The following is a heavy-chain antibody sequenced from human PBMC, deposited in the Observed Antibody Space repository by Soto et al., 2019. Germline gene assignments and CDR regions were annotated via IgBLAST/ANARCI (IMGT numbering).Heavy chain of an antibody. CDR2: ISSSSSYI. J-gene: IGHJ6*02. CDR3: ARSGIVVVVADNYYYYGMDV. D-gene: IGHD2-15*01. Sequence: GGSLRLSCAASGFTFSSYSMNWVRQAPGKGLEWVSSISSSSSYIYYADSVKGRFTIPRDNAKNSLYLQMNSLRAEDTAVYYCARSGIVVVVADNYYYYGMDVWGQGTTVTVSS. V-gene: IGHV3-21*01. CDR1: GFTFSSYS.